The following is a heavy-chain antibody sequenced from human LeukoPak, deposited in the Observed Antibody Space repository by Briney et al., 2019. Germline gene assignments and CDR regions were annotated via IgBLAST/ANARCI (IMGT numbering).Heavy chain of an antibody. J-gene: IGHJ4*02. V-gene: IGHV3-11*01. CDR3: ARGTDYYDSSGYWDYYFDY. Sequence: PGGSLRLSCAASGFTFSDYYMSWIRQAPGKGLEWVSYISSSGSTIYYADSVKGRFTISRDNAKNSLYLQMNSLRAEDTAVYYCARGTDYYDSSGYWDYYFDYWGQGTLVTVSS. CDR1: GFTFSDYY. CDR2: ISSSGSTI. D-gene: IGHD3-22*01.